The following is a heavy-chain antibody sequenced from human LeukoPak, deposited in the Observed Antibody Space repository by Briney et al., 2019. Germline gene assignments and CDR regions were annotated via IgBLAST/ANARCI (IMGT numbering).Heavy chain of an antibody. CDR1: GFTFSSYA. CDR3: AKDGPMIGLGNWFDP. CDR2: ISYDGSNE. V-gene: IGHV3-30*04. J-gene: IGHJ5*02. Sequence: GGSLRLSCAASGFTFSSYAMHWVRQAPGKGLEWVAVISYDGSNEYYADSVKGRFTISRDNSKNTLYLQMNSLRAEDTAVYYCAKDGPMIGLGNWFDPWGQGTLVTVSS. D-gene: IGHD3-16*01.